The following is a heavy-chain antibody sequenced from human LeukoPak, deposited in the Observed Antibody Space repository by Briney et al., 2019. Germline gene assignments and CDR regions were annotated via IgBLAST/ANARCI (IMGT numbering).Heavy chain of an antibody. V-gene: IGHV3-30*18. CDR3: AKDETRDAYNLGATDY. J-gene: IGHJ4*02. D-gene: IGHD5-24*01. Sequence: PGRSLRLSCAASGFTVSSYGMHWVRQAPGKGVGWVAVLSYDGRNKYYADSLKGRFTISRDNSKNTLFLQMNSLRSEDTPVYYCAKDETRDAYNLGATDYWGQGTLVTVSS. CDR1: GFTVSSYG. CDR2: LSYDGRNK.